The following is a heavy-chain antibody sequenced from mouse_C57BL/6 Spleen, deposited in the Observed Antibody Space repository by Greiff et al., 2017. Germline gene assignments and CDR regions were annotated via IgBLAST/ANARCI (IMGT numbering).Heavy chain of an antibody. Sequence: VQLQQSGAELVKPGASVKLSCTASGFNIKDYYMHWVKQRTEQGLEWIGRIDPEDGETKYAPKFQSKATITADTSSNTAYLQLSSLTSEDTAVYYCASPNYIYARDYWGQGTSVTVSS. CDR1: GFNIKDYY. J-gene: IGHJ4*01. CDR2: IDPEDGET. D-gene: IGHD1-3*01. CDR3: ASPNYIYARDY. V-gene: IGHV14-2*01.